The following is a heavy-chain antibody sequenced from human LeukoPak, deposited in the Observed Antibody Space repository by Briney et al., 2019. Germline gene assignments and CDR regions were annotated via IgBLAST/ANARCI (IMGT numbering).Heavy chain of an antibody. CDR3: ARDPTAAGKGAWFDP. CDR1: GGSISSSGYY. J-gene: IGHJ5*02. V-gene: IGHV4-39*02. Sequence: PAETLSLTCTVSGGSISSSGYYWGWIRQPPGKALEWIGSIYYSGSTYYNPSLKSRVTISVDTSKNQLSLKLSSVAAADTAVYYCARDPTAAGKGAWFDPWGQGTLVTVSS. CDR2: IYYSGST. D-gene: IGHD6-13*01.